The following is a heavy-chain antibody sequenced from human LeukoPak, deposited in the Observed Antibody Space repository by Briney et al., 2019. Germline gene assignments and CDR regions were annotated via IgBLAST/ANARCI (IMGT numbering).Heavy chain of an antibody. CDR2: IYSGGST. Sequence: GGSLRLSCAASGFTVSSNYMSWVRQAPGKGLEWVSVIYSGGSTYYADSVKGRFTISRDNSKNTLYLQMNSLRAEDTAVYYCASCYYYDSSGYYYGIDYWGQGTLVTVSS. J-gene: IGHJ4*02. D-gene: IGHD3-22*01. CDR3: ASCYYYDSSGYYYGIDY. CDR1: GFTVSSNY. V-gene: IGHV3-53*05.